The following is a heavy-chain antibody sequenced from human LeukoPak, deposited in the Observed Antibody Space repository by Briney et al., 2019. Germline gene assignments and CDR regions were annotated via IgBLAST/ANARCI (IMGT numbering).Heavy chain of an antibody. CDR3: ARRPLRVGAGYFDY. CDR1: SGSISSSSYY. Sequence: PSETLSLTCTVSSGSISSSSYYWGWIRQPPGKGLEWIGSIYYSGSTYYNPSLKSRVTISVDTSKNQFSLKLSSVTAADTAVYYCARRPLRVGAGYFDYWGQGTLVTVSS. D-gene: IGHD1-26*01. CDR2: IYYSGST. J-gene: IGHJ4*02. V-gene: IGHV4-39*01.